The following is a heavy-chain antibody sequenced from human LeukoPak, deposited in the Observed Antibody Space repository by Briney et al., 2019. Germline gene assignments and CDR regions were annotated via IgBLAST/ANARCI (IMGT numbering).Heavy chain of an antibody. CDR1: GFIVSDNY. V-gene: IGHV3-66*01. J-gene: IGHJ5*01. Sequence: GGSLRLSCAASGFIVSDNYMSWVRQAPGKGLEWLAVIYGGNSTYYAASVKGRFTISRDTSKNTLYLQMNSLTVEDTAVYYCAKGGYSGHEFDFWGQGALVTV. D-gene: IGHD5-12*01. CDR2: IYGGNST. CDR3: AKGGYSGHEFDF.